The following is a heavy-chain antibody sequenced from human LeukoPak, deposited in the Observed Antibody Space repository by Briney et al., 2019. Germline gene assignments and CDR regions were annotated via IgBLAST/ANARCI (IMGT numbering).Heavy chain of an antibody. CDR1: GGSISSYY. CDR2: ICYSGST. D-gene: IGHD6-13*01. V-gene: IGHV4-59*01. CDR3: ARTGYSSSFDY. Sequence: PSETLSLTCTVSGGSISSYYWSWIRQPPGKGLEWIGYICYSGSTNYNPSLKSRVTISVDTSKNQFSLKLSSVTAADTAVYYCARTGYSSSFDYWGQGTLVTVSS. J-gene: IGHJ4*02.